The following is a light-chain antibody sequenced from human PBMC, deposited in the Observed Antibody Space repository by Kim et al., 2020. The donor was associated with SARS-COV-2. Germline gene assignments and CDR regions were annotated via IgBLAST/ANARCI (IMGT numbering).Light chain of an antibody. CDR1: QSFSSY. J-gene: IGKJ2*01. CDR2: AAS. V-gene: IGKV1-39*01. Sequence: SSSVGHRVTLICRASQSFSSYLNWYQQTPGKAPMLLIYAASSLQCGVPSRFSGCGSETYFTLTISRLHPEFFATYYCQQSYSTPHTFGQGTKLEI. CDR3: QQSYSTPHT.